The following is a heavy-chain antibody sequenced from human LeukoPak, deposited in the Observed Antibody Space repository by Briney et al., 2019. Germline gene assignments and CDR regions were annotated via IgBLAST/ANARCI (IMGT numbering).Heavy chain of an antibody. CDR2: IYPGDSDT. D-gene: IGHD2-2*01. Sequence: GESLKISCKGSGYSFTSYWIGWVRQMPGKGLEWMGIIYPGDSDTRYSPSFQGQVTISADKSISTAYLQWSSLKASDTAMYYCARQARVVVVPAARSGNAFDIWGQGTMVTVSS. J-gene: IGHJ3*02. CDR1: GYSFTSYW. CDR3: ARQARVVVVPAARSGNAFDI. V-gene: IGHV5-51*01.